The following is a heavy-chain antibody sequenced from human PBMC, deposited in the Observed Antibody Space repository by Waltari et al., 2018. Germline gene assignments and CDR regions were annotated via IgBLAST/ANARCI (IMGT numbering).Heavy chain of an antibody. D-gene: IGHD3-16*01. Sequence: QVQLQESGPGLVKPSETLSLTCTVSGGSISRWAWSWIRQPAGKGLEWIGRMYVSGTTNYNPSLKSRVTMSGYTSKNQFSLKLSSVTAAATAVYYCATGDGGFDHWGQGNLVTVSS. CDR3: ATGDGGFDH. J-gene: IGHJ4*02. CDR1: GGSISRWA. CDR2: MYVSGTT. V-gene: IGHV4-4*07.